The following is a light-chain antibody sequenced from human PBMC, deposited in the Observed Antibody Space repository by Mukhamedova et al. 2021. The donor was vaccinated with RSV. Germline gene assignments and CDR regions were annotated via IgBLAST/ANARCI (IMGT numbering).Light chain of an antibody. V-gene: IGKV1-5*03. CDR3: QQYSDYSSWT. CDR2: KAS. J-gene: IGKJ1*01. Sequence: WYQRRVHGKAPNLMIYKASTLENGVPSRFSGSGSGTEFTLTISSLQTDDSATYYCQQYSDYSSWTFGQGTKVEIK.